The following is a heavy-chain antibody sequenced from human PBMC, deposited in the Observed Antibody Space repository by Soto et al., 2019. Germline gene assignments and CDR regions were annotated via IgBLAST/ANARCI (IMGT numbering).Heavy chain of an antibody. CDR1: GFTFSSYG. CDR3: AKDGGYYGSGSYFDI. V-gene: IGHV3-30*18. CDR2: ISYDGSNK. Sequence: GGSLRLSCAASGFTFSSYGMHWVRQAPGKGLEWVAVISYDGSNKYYADSVKGRFTISRDNSKNTLYLQMNSLRAEDTAVYYCAKDGGYYGSGSYFDIWGQGTMVTVSS. J-gene: IGHJ3*02. D-gene: IGHD3-10*01.